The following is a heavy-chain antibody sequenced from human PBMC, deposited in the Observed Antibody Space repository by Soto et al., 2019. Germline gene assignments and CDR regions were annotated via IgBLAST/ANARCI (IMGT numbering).Heavy chain of an antibody. CDR3: ARDLGYSYGYSNYYYMDV. D-gene: IGHD5-18*01. CDR2: ISAYKGNT. Sequence: ASVKVSCKASGYTFTSYGISWVRQAPGQGLEWMGWISAYKGNTNYAQRLQGRVTMTTDTSTSTAYMELRSLRSDDTAVYYCARDLGYSYGYSNYYYMDVWGKGTTVTVSS. V-gene: IGHV1-18*01. J-gene: IGHJ6*03. CDR1: GYTFTSYG.